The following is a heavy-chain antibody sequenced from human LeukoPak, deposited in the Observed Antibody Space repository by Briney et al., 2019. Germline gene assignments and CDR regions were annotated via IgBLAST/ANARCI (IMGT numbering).Heavy chain of an antibody. Sequence: SSVKVSCKASGYTFTSYGISWVRQAPGQGLEWMGWISAYNGNTNYAQKLQGRVTMTTDTSTSTAYMELRSLRSDDTAVYYCAREIPPTDAFDIWGQGTMVTVSS. CDR2: ISAYNGNT. V-gene: IGHV1-18*01. J-gene: IGHJ3*02. CDR1: GYTFTSYG. CDR3: AREIPPTDAFDI.